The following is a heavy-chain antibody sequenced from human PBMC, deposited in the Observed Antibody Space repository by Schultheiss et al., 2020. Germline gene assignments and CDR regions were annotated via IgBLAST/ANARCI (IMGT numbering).Heavy chain of an antibody. D-gene: IGHD6-6*01. CDR3: ARDARARISSSPTGMDV. J-gene: IGHJ6*02. V-gene: IGHV4-59*01. Sequence: SQTLSLTCTVSGGSISSSAWNWIRQPPGRGLEWIGYIYYSGSINCNPSLKSRVTMSLDTSKNQFSLKLSSVTAADTAVYYCARDARARISSSPTGMDVWGQGTTVTVSS. CDR2: IYYSGSI. CDR1: GGSISSSA.